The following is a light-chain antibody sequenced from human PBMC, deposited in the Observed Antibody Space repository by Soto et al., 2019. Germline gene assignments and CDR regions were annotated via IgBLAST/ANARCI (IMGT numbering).Light chain of an antibody. Sequence: DIQMTQSPSTLSASVGDRVTITCRASQSISSWLAWYQQKPGKAPKLLIYKASTLESGVPSRFRGSGSGTEFTLTISSLQPDDFATYYCQQYNLSSRTFGQGTKVEIK. CDR3: QQYNLSSRT. CDR1: QSISSW. V-gene: IGKV1-5*03. CDR2: KAS. J-gene: IGKJ1*01.